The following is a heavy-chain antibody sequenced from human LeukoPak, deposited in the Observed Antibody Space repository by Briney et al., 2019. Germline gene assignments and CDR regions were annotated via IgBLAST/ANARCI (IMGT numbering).Heavy chain of an antibody. V-gene: IGHV1-2*04. CDR3: ARERGYCSSTRCYERDTYYGMDL. Sequence: ASVKVSCKASGYTFTSYYMHWVRQAPGQGLEWIGWINPNSGGTNYAQKFQGWVTITRDTSISTAYMELSRLTSNDTAVYYCARERGYCSSTRCYERDTYYGMDLWGKGTTVTVSS. CDR1: GYTFTSYY. CDR2: INPNSGGT. J-gene: IGHJ6*04. D-gene: IGHD2-2*01.